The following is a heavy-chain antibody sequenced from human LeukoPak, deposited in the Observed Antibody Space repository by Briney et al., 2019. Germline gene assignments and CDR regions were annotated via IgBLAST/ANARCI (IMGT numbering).Heavy chain of an antibody. J-gene: IGHJ6*03. Sequence: GGSLRLSCAASGFTFSGYGIHWVRQAPGKRLEWVAFIRYDGSNKYYTDSVKGRFTISRDNSKNTLYLQMNSLRAEDTAVYYCAKGRGWEASYYYYYMDVWGKGTTVTISS. CDR1: GFTFSGYG. D-gene: IGHD1-26*01. V-gene: IGHV3-30*02. CDR2: IRYDGSNK. CDR3: AKGRGWEASYYYYYMDV.